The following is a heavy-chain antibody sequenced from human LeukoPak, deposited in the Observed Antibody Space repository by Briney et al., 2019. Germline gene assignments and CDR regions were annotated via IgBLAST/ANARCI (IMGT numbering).Heavy chain of an antibody. V-gene: IGHV4-59*01. Sequence: SETLSLTCTVSGGSIRSYYWSWIRQPPGKGLEWIGYIYYSGSTNYNPSLQSRVTISVDTSKNHFSLRLSSVTAADTAVYYCARENSYYDSSGYYYGSGYFDYWGQGTLVTVSS. J-gene: IGHJ4*02. D-gene: IGHD3-22*01. CDR2: IYYSGST. CDR3: ARENSYYDSSGYYYGSGYFDY. CDR1: GGSIRSYY.